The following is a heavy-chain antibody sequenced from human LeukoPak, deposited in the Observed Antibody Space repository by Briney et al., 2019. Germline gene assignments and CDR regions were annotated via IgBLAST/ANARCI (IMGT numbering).Heavy chain of an antibody. D-gene: IGHD6-13*01. CDR2: ISSSSSYI. CDR3: ARVKYSSSWYEEYYFDY. CDR1: GFTFSSYS. V-gene: IGHV3-21*01. Sequence: GGSLRLSCAASGFTFSSYSMNWVRQAPGKGLEWVSSISSSSSYIYYADSVKGRFTISRDNAKNSLYLQMNSLRAEDTAVYYCARVKYSSSWYEEYYFDYWGQGTLVTVSS. J-gene: IGHJ4*02.